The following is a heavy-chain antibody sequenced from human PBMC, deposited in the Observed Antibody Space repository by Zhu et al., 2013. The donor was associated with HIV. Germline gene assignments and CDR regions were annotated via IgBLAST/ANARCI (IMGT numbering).Heavy chain of an antibody. CDR2: MNPNSGNR. Sequence: QAQLMQSGPEVKKPGASVKVSCKSSGYTFGSYEINWLRQATGQGPEWIGWMNPNSGNRDYAQKFQGRVTITMTSSISTVYMELSSLRSDDTAVYYCVRGGYRWAFDIWGQGTVVIVSS. CDR3: VRGGYRWAFDI. J-gene: IGHJ3*02. D-gene: IGHD2-8*02. CDR1: GYTFGSYE. V-gene: IGHV1-8*01.